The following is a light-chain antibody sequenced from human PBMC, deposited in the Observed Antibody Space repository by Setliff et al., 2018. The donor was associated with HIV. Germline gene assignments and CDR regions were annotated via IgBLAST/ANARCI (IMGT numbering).Light chain of an antibody. CDR2: EVS. Sequence: QSVLTQPASVSGSPGQSITISCTGTSSDVGLYNYVSWYQQHPGKAPKLMIYEVSNRPSGVSNRFSGSKSGNTASLTISGLQAEDEADYYCSSYTSTSTDVFGTGTKGTVL. CDR1: SSDVGLYNY. CDR3: SSYTSTSTDV. J-gene: IGLJ1*01. V-gene: IGLV2-14*01.